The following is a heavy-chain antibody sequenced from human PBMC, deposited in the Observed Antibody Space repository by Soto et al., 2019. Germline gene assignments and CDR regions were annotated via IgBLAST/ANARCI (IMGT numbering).Heavy chain of an antibody. CDR3: ARIGVSSGDESPDFDS. J-gene: IGHJ4*02. Sequence: ASVKVSCKASGYTFNFYGITWVRQAPGQGLEWMGWISVFNGNTNYAADLQGRVTMTTDTSTSTAYMERRGLRSDDTAVYYCARIGVSSGDESPDFDSWGQGTLVTVSS. CDR1: GYTFNFYG. V-gene: IGHV1-18*01. D-gene: IGHD2-21*01. CDR2: ISVFNGNT.